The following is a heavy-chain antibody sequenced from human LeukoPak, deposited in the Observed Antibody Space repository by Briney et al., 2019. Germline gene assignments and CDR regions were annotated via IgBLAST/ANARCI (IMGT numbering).Heavy chain of an antibody. CDR2: TYHSGST. J-gene: IGHJ4*02. CDR3: VRNSSGWFFDY. D-gene: IGHD6-19*01. CDR1: GDSISSGYY. V-gene: IGHV4-38-2*01. Sequence: SETLSLTCDVSGDSISSGYYCGWIRQSPGKGLEWIGSTYHSGSTTYNPSLKSRVTISADTSKNQFSLKVRSVTAADTAVYYCVRNSSGWFFDYWGQGTLVTVSS.